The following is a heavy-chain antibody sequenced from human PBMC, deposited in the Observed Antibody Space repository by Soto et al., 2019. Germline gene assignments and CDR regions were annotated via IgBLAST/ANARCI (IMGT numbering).Heavy chain of an antibody. CDR1: GFTFSSSA. CDR2: ISYDGSNK. V-gene: IGHV3-30-3*01. CDR3: ARDPSILWFGELLS. D-gene: IGHD3-10*01. J-gene: IGHJ4*02. Sequence: QVQLVESGGGVVQPGRSLRLSCAASGFTFSSSAMHWVRQAPGKGLEWVAVISYDGSNKYYADSVKGRVTISRDNSKNTMYLQMNSLRAEDTAVYYCARDPSILWFGELLSWGQGTLVTVSS.